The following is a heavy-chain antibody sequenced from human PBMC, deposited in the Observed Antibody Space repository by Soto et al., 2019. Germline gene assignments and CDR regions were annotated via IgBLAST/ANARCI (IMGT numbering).Heavy chain of an antibody. CDR2: ISGSGGST. CDR1: GFTFSSYA. J-gene: IGHJ4*02. Sequence: PGGSLRLSCAASGFTFSSYAMSWVRQAPGKGLEWVSAISGSGGSTYYGDSVKGRFTIPRDNAKNSLYLQMNSLRVEDTAVYYCARESWANPDYWGQGTLVTVSS. CDR3: ARESWANPDY. D-gene: IGHD3-10*01. V-gene: IGHV3-23*01.